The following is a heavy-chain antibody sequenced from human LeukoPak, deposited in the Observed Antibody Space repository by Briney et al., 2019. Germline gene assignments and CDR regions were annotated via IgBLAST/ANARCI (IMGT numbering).Heavy chain of an antibody. CDR3: AKDLFGMGRAKDY. J-gene: IGHJ4*02. V-gene: IGHV3-66*02. D-gene: IGHD3-10*01. CDR1: GFTVISSY. Sequence: GSLRLSCAASGFTVISSYMSWVRQAPGKGLEWVSVIYSGGNTYYTDSVKGRFTISRDNSKNTLDLQMNSLRAEDTAVYYCAKDLFGMGRAKDYWGQGTLVTVSS. CDR2: IYSGGNT.